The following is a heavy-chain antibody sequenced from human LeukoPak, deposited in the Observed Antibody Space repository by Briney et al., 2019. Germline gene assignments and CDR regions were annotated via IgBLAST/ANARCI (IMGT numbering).Heavy chain of an antibody. Sequence: GGSLRLSCVASGFIFENYGMDWVRQVPGKGLEWVSSINWNGVGTTYAESVKGRFTISRDNANNSLYLHMTSVRAEDTALYHCARRGDYRDLHYFEYWGQGALVTVSS. CDR3: ARRGDYRDLHYFEY. J-gene: IGHJ4*02. CDR1: GFIFENYG. D-gene: IGHD4-17*01. V-gene: IGHV3-20*01. CDR2: INWNGVGT.